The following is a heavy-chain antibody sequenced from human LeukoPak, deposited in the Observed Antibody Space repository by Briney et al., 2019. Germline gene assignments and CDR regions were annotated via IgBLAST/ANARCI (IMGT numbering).Heavy chain of an antibody. D-gene: IGHD2-2*01. CDR3: ARHTGDIVVVPAKFDP. CDR1: GGSISSSSYY. Sequence: PSETLSLTCTVSGGSISSSSYYWGWIRQPPGKGLEWIVSIYYSGSTYYNPFLKSRVTISVDTSKNQFSLNLSSVTAADTAVYYCARHTGDIVVVPAKFDPWGQGTLVTVSS. V-gene: IGHV4-39*01. J-gene: IGHJ5*02. CDR2: IYYSGST.